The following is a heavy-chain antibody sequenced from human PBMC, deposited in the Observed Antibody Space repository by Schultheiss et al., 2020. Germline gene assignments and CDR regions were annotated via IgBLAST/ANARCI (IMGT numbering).Heavy chain of an antibody. CDR3: AKDVWGYCSGGSCLPRGRFDY. D-gene: IGHD2-15*01. Sequence: GGSLRLSCAASGFTFSSYWMSWVRQAPGKGLEWVGFIRSKAYGGTTEYAAPVKGRFTISRDDSKNTLYLQMNSLKTEDTAVYYCAKDVWGYCSGGSCLPRGRFDYWGQGTLVTVSS. CDR1: GFTFSSYW. CDR2: IRSKAYGGTT. J-gene: IGHJ4*02. V-gene: IGHV3-15*01.